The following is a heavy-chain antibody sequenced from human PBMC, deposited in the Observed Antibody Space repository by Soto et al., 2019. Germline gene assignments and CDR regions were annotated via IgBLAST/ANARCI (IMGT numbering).Heavy chain of an antibody. V-gene: IGHV1-46*01. D-gene: IGHD2-2*01. J-gene: IGHJ6*02. CDR1: GYTLTSYY. Sequence: GASVKVSCKASGYTLTSYYLHWVRQAPGQGPEWMGIINPSGGITNDAQEFQDRVTMTSDTSTSTVYMELSSLRSEDTAVYYCARGISTTRYYYYYGMDVWGQGTTVTVSS. CDR2: INPSGGIT. CDR3: ARGISTTRYYYYYGMDV.